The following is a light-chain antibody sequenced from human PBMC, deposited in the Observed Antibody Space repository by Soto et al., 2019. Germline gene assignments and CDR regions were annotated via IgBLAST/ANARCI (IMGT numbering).Light chain of an antibody. J-gene: IGLJ1*01. Sequence: QSALTQPRSVSGSPGQSVTISCTGTRSDDGGYNYVSWYQQHPGKAPKLMIYDVTKRPSGVPDRFSGSKSGNTASLTISGLQADDEADYYCCSYAGSYIFVFGTGTKVTVL. V-gene: IGLV2-11*01. CDR1: RSDDGGYNY. CDR3: CSYAGSYIFV. CDR2: DVT.